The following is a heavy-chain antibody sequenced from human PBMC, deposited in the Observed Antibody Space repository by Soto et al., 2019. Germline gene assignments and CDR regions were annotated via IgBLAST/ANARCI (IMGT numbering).Heavy chain of an antibody. J-gene: IGHJ4*02. CDR2: ISSTTNYI. V-gene: IGHV3-21*06. Sequence: GGSLRLSCAASGFTFTRYSMNWVRQAPGKGLEWVSSISSTTNYIYYGDSMKGRFTISRDNAKNSLYLEMNSLRAEDTAVYYCARESEDLTSNFDYWGQGNLVTVSS. CDR1: GFTFTRYS. CDR3: ARESEDLTSNFDY.